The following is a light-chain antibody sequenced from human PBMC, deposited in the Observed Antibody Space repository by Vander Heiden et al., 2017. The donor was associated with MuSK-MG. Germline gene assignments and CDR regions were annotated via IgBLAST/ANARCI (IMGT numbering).Light chain of an antibody. CDR3: QHQGT. CDR2: RAS. V-gene: IGKV1-5*03. J-gene: IGKJ1*01. Sequence: DIQMTQSPPTVSASVGDRVTITCRASQSISDWLAWDQQKPGSAPKLLLYRASTLAVGVPYRFSGSGSGTEFTLTISSLQSDDFARYVGQHQGTFGQGTKVDI. CDR1: QSISDW.